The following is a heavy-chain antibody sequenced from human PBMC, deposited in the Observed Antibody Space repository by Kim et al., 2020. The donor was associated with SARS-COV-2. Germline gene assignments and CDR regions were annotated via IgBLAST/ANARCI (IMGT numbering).Heavy chain of an antibody. CDR1: GGSISSYY. Sequence: SETLSLTCTVSGGSISSYYWSWIRQPPGKGLEWIGYIYYSGSTNHNPSLKSRVTISVDTSKNQFSLKLSSVTAADTAVYYCARGMTTVTTNFDYWGQGTLVTVSS. D-gene: IGHD4-17*01. CDR2: IYYSGST. J-gene: IGHJ4*02. CDR3: ARGMTTVTTNFDY. V-gene: IGHV4-59*13.